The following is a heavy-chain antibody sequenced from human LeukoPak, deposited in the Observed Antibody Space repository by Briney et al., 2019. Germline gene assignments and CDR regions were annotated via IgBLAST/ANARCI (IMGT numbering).Heavy chain of an antibody. J-gene: IGHJ4*02. CDR3: ATYLTTFRSGYYAY. V-gene: IGHV4-34*01. Sequence: SETLSLTCAVYGGSFSGYYWSWIRQPPGKGLEWMGEINHSGSTNYNPSLKSRVTISVDTSKNQFSLKLSSVTAADTAVYYCATYLTTFRSGYYAYWGQGTLVTVSS. D-gene: IGHD3-22*01. CDR1: GGSFSGYY. CDR2: INHSGST.